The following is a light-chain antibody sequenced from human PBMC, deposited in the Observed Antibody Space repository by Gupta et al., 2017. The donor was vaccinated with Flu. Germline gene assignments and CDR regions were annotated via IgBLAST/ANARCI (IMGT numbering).Light chain of an antibody. J-gene: IGKJ2*01. Sequence: EIVLTQSPGTLSLSLGERATLSCRASQSVSSSYLAWYQQKPGQAPRLLIYGASSRATGIPDRFSGSGSGTDFTLTISRLEPEDFAVYYCQQYGHSPYTFGQGTKLEIK. V-gene: IGKV3-20*01. CDR1: QSVSSSY. CDR2: GAS. CDR3: QQYGHSPYT.